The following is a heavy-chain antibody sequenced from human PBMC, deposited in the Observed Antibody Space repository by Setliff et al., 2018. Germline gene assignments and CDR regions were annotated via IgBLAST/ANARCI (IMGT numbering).Heavy chain of an antibody. CDR1: GYTFSSYA. CDR2: ISTNTGNP. D-gene: IGHD3-16*01. V-gene: IGHV7-4-1*02. J-gene: IGHJ3*02. CDR3: AREGEGSAFFPLDAFDI. Sequence: ASVKVSCKASGYTFSSYAMNWVRQAPGQGLEWMGWISTNTGNPTYAQGFTGRFVFSLDTSVSTAYLQISSLKAEDTAVYYCAREGEGSAFFPLDAFDIWGQGTMVTVSS.